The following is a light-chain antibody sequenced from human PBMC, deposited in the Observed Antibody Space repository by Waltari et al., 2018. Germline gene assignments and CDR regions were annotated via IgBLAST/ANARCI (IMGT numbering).Light chain of an antibody. CDR1: QSIGYY. CDR3: QQSYGLPWT. J-gene: IGKJ1*01. V-gene: IGKV1-39*01. CDR2: TTS. Sequence: DIQMTQSPSSLSASVGDRVTITCRASQSIGYYLNWYQQKARRAPKLLIHTTSSLQSGAPSRFSGSGSGTDFTLTISSLQPEDSATYYCQQSYGLPWTFGQGTKVEVK.